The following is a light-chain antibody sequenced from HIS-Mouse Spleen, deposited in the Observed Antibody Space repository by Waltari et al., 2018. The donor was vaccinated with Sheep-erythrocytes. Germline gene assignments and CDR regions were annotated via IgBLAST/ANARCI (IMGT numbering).Light chain of an antibody. V-gene: IGLV2-23*01. J-gene: IGLJ3*02. CDR1: SSDVGSYNL. Sequence: QSALTQPASVSGSPGQSITISCTGTSSDVGSYNLVSWYQPHPGKAPKLMIYEGSKRPLGVSNRFSGSKSGNTASLTISGLQAEDEADYYCCSYAGSSTPWVFGGGTKLTVL. CDR2: EGS. CDR3: CSYAGSSTPWV.